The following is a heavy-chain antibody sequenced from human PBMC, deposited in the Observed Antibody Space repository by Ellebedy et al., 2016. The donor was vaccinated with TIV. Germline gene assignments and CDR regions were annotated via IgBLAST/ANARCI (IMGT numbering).Heavy chain of an antibody. Sequence: GESLKISXAASGFTFSSYAMSWVRQAPGKGLEWVSAISGSGGSTYYADSVKGRFTISRDNAKNSLYLQMNSLRAEDTAVYYCARAELGGATIPDLDYWGQGTLVTVSS. D-gene: IGHD5-12*01. V-gene: IGHV3-23*01. CDR2: ISGSGGST. CDR3: ARAELGGATIPDLDY. J-gene: IGHJ4*02. CDR1: GFTFSSYA.